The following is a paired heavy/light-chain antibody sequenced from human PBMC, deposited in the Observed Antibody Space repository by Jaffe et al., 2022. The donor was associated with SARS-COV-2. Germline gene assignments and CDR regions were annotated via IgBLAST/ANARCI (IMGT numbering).Heavy chain of an antibody. Sequence: QVQLVQSGAEVKKPGSSVKVSCKASGGTFSSYTISWVRQAPGQGLEWMGRIIPILGIANYAQKFQGRVTITADKSTSTAYMELSSLRSEDTAVYYCARVTPYSSGWDYYYGMDVWGQGTTVTVSS. CDR3: ARVTPYSSGWDYYYGMDV. D-gene: IGHD6-19*01. CDR2: IIPILGIA. V-gene: IGHV1-69*02. CDR1: GGTFSSYT. J-gene: IGHJ6*02.
Light chain of an antibody. CDR3: QQYGSSRET. CDR2: GAS. V-gene: IGKV3-20*01. Sequence: EIVLTQSPGTLSLSPGERATLSCRASQSVSSSYLAWYQQKPGQAPRLLIYGASSRATGIPDRFSGSGSGTDFTLTISRLEPEDFAVYYCQQYGSSRETFGQGTKVEIK. CDR1: QSVSSSY. J-gene: IGKJ1*01.